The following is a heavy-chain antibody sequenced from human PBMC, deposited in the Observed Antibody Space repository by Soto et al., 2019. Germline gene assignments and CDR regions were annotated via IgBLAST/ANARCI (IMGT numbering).Heavy chain of an antibody. Sequence: GGSLRLSCAASGFTLSSYGMHWVRQAPGKGLEWVAVIWYDGSNKNYADSVKGRFTISRDNSKNTLYLQMNSLRAEDTAVYYCAGPRPTDLIHYFGNWGQGTLFATSS. CDR3: AGPRPTDLIHYFGN. CDR1: GFTLSSYG. V-gene: IGHV3-33*01. D-gene: IGHD2-21*01. J-gene: IGHJ4*01. CDR2: IWYDGSNK.